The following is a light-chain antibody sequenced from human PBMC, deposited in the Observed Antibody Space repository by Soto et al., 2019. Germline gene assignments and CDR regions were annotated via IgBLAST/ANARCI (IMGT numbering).Light chain of an antibody. Sequence: EAVMTQSPATLSVSPGERPTLSCRASQSVSSNLAWYQQKPGQAPRLLISDASTRATGIPARFSGSGSGTAFTLTISSLQSEDFAVYYCQQYNTWPLTFGPGTKVDIK. CDR2: DAS. J-gene: IGKJ3*01. V-gene: IGKV3-15*01. CDR3: QQYNTWPLT. CDR1: QSVSSN.